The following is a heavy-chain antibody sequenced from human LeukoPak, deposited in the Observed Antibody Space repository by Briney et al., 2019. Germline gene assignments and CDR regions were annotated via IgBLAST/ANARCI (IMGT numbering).Heavy chain of an antibody. V-gene: IGHV1-46*03. CDR3: ARLEARTRATVNFDY. CDR2: INPSGGST. D-gene: IGHD1-26*01. J-gene: IGHJ4*02. CDR1: GYTFTSYG. Sequence: ASVKVSCKASGYTFTSYGINWVRQAPGQGLEWMGIINPSGGSTSYAQKFQGRVTMTRDTSTSTVYMELSSLRSEDTAVYYCARLEARTRATVNFDYWGQGTLVTVSS.